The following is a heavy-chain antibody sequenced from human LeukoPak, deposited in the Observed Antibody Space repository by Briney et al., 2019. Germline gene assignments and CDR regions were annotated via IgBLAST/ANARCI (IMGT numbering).Heavy chain of an antibody. CDR3: ARDPDGYNWQSKVPSWFAFDI. J-gene: IGHJ3*02. D-gene: IGHD5-24*01. CDR1: GGSISSYY. V-gene: IGHV4-59*01. CDR2: IYYSGST. Sequence: SETLSLTCTVSGGSISSYYWSWIRQPPGKGLEWIGYIYYSGSTNYNPSLKSRVTISVDTSKNQFSLKLSSVTAADTAVYYCARDPDGYNWQSKVPSWFAFDIWSQGTMVTVSS.